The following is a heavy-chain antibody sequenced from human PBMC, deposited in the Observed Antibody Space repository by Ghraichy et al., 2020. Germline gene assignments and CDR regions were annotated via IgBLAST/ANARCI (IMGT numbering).Heavy chain of an antibody. J-gene: IGHJ4*02. V-gene: IGHV3-23*01. CDR1: GFTFSSYA. CDR2: ISGSGGST. D-gene: IGHD3-22*01. CDR3: AKDLNNYYDSSGYYYQFDY. Sequence: GGSLRLSCAASGFTFSSYAMSWVRQAPGKGLEWVSAISGSGGSTYYADSVKGRFTISRDNSKNTLYLQMNSLRAEDTAVYYCAKDLNNYYDSSGYYYQFDYWGQGTLVTVSS.